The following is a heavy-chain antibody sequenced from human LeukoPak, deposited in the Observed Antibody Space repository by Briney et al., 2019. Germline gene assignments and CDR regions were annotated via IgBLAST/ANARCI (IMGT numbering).Heavy chain of an antibody. J-gene: IGHJ5*02. Sequence: PSETLPLTSTVSGGSISGYYWSWIRQPAGKGLEWIGRMSTSGNSNYIPSLVSRVTMSVDTSKNQFSLNLSSVTAADTAVYYCARESGSMRWFDPWGQGTLVTVSS. CDR3: ARESGSMRWFDP. CDR1: GGSISGYY. V-gene: IGHV4-4*07. CDR2: MSTSGNS. D-gene: IGHD6-25*01.